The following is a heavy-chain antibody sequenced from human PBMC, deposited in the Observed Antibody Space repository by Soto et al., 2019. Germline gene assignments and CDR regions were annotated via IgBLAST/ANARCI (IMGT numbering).Heavy chain of an antibody. CDR1: GGSISGGGYY. CDR3: ASRIAGAGRDAFDI. D-gene: IGHD6-13*01. CDR2: IYYSGIT. J-gene: IGHJ3*02. Sequence: LSLTCTVSGGSISGGGYYWSWIRQHPGKGLEWIGYIYYSGITYYNPSLKSRVIISVDTSKNQFSLKVSSVTAADTAVYYCASRIAGAGRDAFDIWGQGTMVTVSS. V-gene: IGHV4-31*03.